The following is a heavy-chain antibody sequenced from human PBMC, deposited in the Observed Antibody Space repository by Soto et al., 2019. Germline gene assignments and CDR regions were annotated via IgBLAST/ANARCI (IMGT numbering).Heavy chain of an antibody. CDR2: IIAIFGTA. V-gene: IGHV1-69*13. CDR1: GYTFASYA. Sequence: ASVKVSCKASGYTFASYAMHWVRQAPGQRLEWMGGIIAIFGTANYAQKFQGRVTITADESTSTAYMELSSLRSEDTSVYYCAIPTYKYYDSSGYHLDYWGQGTLVTVSS. J-gene: IGHJ4*02. D-gene: IGHD3-22*01. CDR3: AIPTYKYYDSSGYHLDY.